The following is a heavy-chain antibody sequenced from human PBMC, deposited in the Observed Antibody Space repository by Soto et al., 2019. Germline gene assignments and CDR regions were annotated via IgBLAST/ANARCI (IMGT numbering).Heavy chain of an antibody. CDR1: GFTFSSYG. Sequence: GGSPRLSCAASGFTFSSYGMHWVRQAPGKGLEWVAVIWYDGSNKYYADSVKGRFTISRDNSKNTLYLQMNSLRAEDTAVYYCARDGSWFDGNIDYWGQGTLVTVSS. V-gene: IGHV3-33*01. CDR2: IWYDGSNK. J-gene: IGHJ4*02. D-gene: IGHD3-10*01. CDR3: ARDGSWFDGNIDY.